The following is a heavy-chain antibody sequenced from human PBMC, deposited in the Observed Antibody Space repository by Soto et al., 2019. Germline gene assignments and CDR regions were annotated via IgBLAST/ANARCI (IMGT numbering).Heavy chain of an antibody. CDR3: AREVRRVYSGSYPIDY. CDR1: GFTFSDYY. D-gene: IGHD1-26*01. CDR2: ISSSGSTI. J-gene: IGHJ4*02. V-gene: IGHV3-11*01. Sequence: GGSLRLSCAASGFTFSDYYMSWIRQAPGKGLEWVSYISSSGSTIYYADSVKGRFTISRDNAKNSLYLQMNSLRAEDTAVYYCAREVRRVYSGSYPIDYWGQGTLVTVYS.